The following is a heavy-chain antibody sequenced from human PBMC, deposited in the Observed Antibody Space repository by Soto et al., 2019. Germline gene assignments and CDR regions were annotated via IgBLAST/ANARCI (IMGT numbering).Heavy chain of an antibody. Sequence: QVQLVQSGAEVKKSGSSVKVACKVSGDTFSNYAINWVRRAPGQGLEWMGAIVPIFRTTNYAQKFQGRDTITADESTITAYMELSRLRSDDTATYYCAREASAPGTFREDASDIWGQGTKVTVSS. CDR2: IVPIFRTT. D-gene: IGHD1-7*01. CDR1: GDTFSNYA. V-gene: IGHV1-69*12. CDR3: AREASAPGTFREDASDI. J-gene: IGHJ3*02.